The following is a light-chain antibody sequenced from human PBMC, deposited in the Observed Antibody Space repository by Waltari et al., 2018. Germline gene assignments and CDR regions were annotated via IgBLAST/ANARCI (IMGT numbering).Light chain of an antibody. Sequence: QAVVTQEPSLTVSPGGTVTLTCGSSTGAVTTGHSPYWFQQKPGQAPKTLIYDTPDRHSWTPARFSASLVGDKAALTLSGAQPEDEADYYCFLSDSGARVFGGGTKLTVL. CDR1: TGAVTTGHS. V-gene: IGLV7-46*01. CDR2: DTP. CDR3: FLSDSGARV. J-gene: IGLJ3*02.